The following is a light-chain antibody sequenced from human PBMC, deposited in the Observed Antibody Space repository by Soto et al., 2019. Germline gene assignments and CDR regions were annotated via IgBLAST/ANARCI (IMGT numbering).Light chain of an antibody. V-gene: IGKV1-5*03. Sequence: DIQMTQSPSTLSASVGDRVTITCRASQSISHWLAWYQQKPGKAPKLLIFKASILKNGVPSRFSGSGSGTEFTLSISSLQPDDFGTYYCQQYNTYWTFGQGTKVEIK. CDR3: QQYNTYWT. CDR1: QSISHW. CDR2: KAS. J-gene: IGKJ1*01.